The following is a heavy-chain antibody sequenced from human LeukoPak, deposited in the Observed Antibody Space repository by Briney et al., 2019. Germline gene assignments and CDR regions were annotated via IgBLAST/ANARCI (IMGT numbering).Heavy chain of an antibody. CDR2: IYTSGST. Sequence: PSQTLSLTCTVSGGSISSGSYYWRWIRQPAGKGLEWIGRIYTSGSTNYNPSLKSRVTISVDTSKNQFSLKLSSVTAADTAMYYCAGYMVREVTSAFYFDYWGQGTLVTVSS. CDR1: GGSISSGSYY. J-gene: IGHJ4*02. D-gene: IGHD3-10*01. V-gene: IGHV4-61*02. CDR3: AGYMVREVTSAFYFDY.